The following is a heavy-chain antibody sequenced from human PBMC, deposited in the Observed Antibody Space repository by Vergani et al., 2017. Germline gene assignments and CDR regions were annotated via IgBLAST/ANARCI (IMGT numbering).Heavy chain of an antibody. Sequence: QEQLVESGGGVVQPGRSLRLSCAASRSTFRTYGTHWVRQAPGKGLEWVGLIWYDGSNQYYADSVKGRFTISRDNSKNILYLQMSSLRAEDTAVYYCARDQVPAAIGLNVGNYMDVWGKGTTVTVSS. V-gene: IGHV3-33*01. CDR3: ARDQVPAAIGLNVGNYMDV. D-gene: IGHD2-2*01. J-gene: IGHJ6*03. CDR2: IWYDGSNQ. CDR1: RSTFRTYG.